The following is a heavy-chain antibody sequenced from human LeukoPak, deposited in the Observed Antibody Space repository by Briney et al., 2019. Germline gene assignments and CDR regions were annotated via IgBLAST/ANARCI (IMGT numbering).Heavy chain of an antibody. V-gene: IGHV1-2*02. CDR1: GYTFTGYY. CDR2: INPNSGGT. Sequence: ASVKVSCKASGYTFTGYYMHWVRQAPGQGLEWMGWINPNSGGTNYAQKFQGRVTMTRDTSISTAYMELSSLRSEDTAVYYCARDRDGDSAYDAFDIWGQGTMVTVSS. CDR3: ARDRDGDSAYDAFDI. J-gene: IGHJ3*02. D-gene: IGHD4-17*01.